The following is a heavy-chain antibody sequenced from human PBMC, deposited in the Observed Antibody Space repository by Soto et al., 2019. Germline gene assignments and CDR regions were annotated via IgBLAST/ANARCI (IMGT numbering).Heavy chain of an antibody. CDR1: GGSISSSSYY. Sequence: QLQLQESGPGLVKPSETLSLTCTVSGGSISSSSYYWGWIRQPPGKRLERIGSIYYSGSTYYNPPLKSRVTISVDTSKNQFSLKVSSVTAADTAVYYCARHGEYSSSGVPIEWFDPWDQGTLVTVSS. CDR3: ARHGEYSSSGVPIEWFDP. CDR2: IYYSGST. D-gene: IGHD6-6*01. J-gene: IGHJ5*02. V-gene: IGHV4-39*01.